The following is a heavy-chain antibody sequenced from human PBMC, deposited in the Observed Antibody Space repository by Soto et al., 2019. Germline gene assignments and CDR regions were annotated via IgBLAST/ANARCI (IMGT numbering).Heavy chain of an antibody. D-gene: IGHD6-19*01. V-gene: IGHV3-23*01. J-gene: IGHJ6*02. CDR3: ARGKGLAGTYYYYGMDV. Sequence: EVQLLESGGGLVQPGGSLRLSCAASGFTFSSYAMSWVRQAPGKGLEWVSAISGSGGSTYYADSVKGRFTISRDNSKNTLYLQMNSLRAEDTAVYYCARGKGLAGTYYYYGMDVWGQGTTVTVSS. CDR1: GFTFSSYA. CDR2: ISGSGGST.